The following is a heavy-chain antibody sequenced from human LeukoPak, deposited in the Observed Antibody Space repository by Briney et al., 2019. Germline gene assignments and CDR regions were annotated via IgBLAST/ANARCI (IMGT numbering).Heavy chain of an antibody. V-gene: IGHV4-4*02. CDR3: ARVSQIAPAL. J-gene: IGHJ4*02. CDR1: GGSISSNNW. CDR2: IYHSGST. Sequence: SETLSLTCAVSGGSISSNNWWNWVRQPPGKGLEWIGEIYHSGSTNYNPSLKSRVTISVDKSKNQLFLKLNSVTAADTAVYYCARVSQIAPALWGQGTLVTVSS. D-gene: IGHD3-3*02.